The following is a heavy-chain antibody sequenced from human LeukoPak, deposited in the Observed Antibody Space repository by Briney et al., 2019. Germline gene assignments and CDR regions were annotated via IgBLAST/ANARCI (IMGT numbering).Heavy chain of an antibody. Sequence: PGGSLRLSCAASGLTFSDCYMSWIRQAPGKGLEWVSYISSSGNTISYADSVKGRFTISRDNSKNTLYLQMNSLRAEDTAVYYCAKDGDYDFWSGYYIADYYYYYYMDVWGKGTTVTVS. V-gene: IGHV3-11*01. D-gene: IGHD3-3*01. J-gene: IGHJ6*03. CDR2: ISSSGNTI. CDR1: GLTFSDCY. CDR3: AKDGDYDFWSGYYIADYYYYYYMDV.